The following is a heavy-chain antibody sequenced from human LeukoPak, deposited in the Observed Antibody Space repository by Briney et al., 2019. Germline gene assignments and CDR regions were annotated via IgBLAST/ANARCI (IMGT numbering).Heavy chain of an antibody. CDR3: ARANSGYDYGDY. Sequence: SETLSLTCAVYGGSFSGYYWSWIRQPPGKGLEWIGEINHSGSTNYNPSLKSRVTISVDTSKNQFSLKLSSVTAADTAVYYCARANSGYDYGDYWGQGTLVTVSS. CDR2: INHSGST. CDR1: GGSFSGYY. V-gene: IGHV4-34*01. D-gene: IGHD5-12*01. J-gene: IGHJ4*02.